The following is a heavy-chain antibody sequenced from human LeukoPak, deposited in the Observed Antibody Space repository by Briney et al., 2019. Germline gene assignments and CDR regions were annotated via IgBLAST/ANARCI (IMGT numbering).Heavy chain of an antibody. Sequence: GGSLRLSCAASGFTFSSYSMNWVRQAPGKGLEWVSSISSSSSYIYYADSVKGRFTISRDNSKNTLYLQMNSLRAEDTAVYYCARDGSYGYFDYWGQGTLVTVSS. CDR2: ISSSSSYI. V-gene: IGHV3-21*04. CDR3: ARDGSYGYFDY. J-gene: IGHJ4*02. D-gene: IGHD1-26*01. CDR1: GFTFSSYS.